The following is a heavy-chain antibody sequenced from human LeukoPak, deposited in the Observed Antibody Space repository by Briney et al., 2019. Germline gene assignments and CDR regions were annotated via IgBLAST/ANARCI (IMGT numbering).Heavy chain of an antibody. J-gene: IGHJ4*02. V-gene: IGHV1-46*01. D-gene: IGHD3-10*01. Sequence: ASVPVSCKASGYTFTSYYMHWVRQAPGQGLEWMGIINPRGGGTSYAQKFQGRVTMTRDTSTSTVYMELSSLRSEDTAVYYCASGGSGRYSFDYWGQGTLVTVSS. CDR2: INPRGGGT. CDR3: ASGGSGRYSFDY. CDR1: GYTFTSYY.